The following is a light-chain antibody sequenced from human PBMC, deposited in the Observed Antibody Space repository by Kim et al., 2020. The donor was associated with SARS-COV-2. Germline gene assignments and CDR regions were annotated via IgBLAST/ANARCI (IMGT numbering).Light chain of an antibody. CDR1: QRISSNY. CDR3: HQYIRSPYS. J-gene: IGKJ2*03. CDR2: DAS. Sequence: LYPGERATLSCRANQRISSNYLAWYQHKPGQSPRLLIHDASNRATGIPDRFSGSGSGTDFTLTISRLEPEDFAVYYCHQYIRSPYSFGQGTKLEIK. V-gene: IGKV3-20*01.